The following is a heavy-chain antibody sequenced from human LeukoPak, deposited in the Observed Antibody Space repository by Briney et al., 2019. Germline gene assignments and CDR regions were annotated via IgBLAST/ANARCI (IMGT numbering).Heavy chain of an antibody. Sequence: GESLKISCKVSGYKFTTYWIGWVRQMPGKGVEWRGFIYPGDSDTTYSPSFQGQVTISADKSISTAYLQWSNLKASDTAIYYCARFGYSYTYIDYWGQGTLVTVSS. CDR3: ARFGYSYTYIDY. CDR1: GYKFTTYW. J-gene: IGHJ4*02. D-gene: IGHD5-18*01. CDR2: IYPGDSDT. V-gene: IGHV5-51*01.